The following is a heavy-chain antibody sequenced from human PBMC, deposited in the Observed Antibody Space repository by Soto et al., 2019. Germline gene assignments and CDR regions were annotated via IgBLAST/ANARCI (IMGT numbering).Heavy chain of an antibody. D-gene: IGHD5-12*01. CDR1: GFTFSSYS. CDR2: ISSSSSYI. J-gene: IGHJ6*03. CDR3: ARDGLGYSGYDYPPYYYMDV. V-gene: IGHV3-21*01. Sequence: GGSLRLSCAASGFTFSSYSMNWVRQAPGKGLEWVSSISSSSSYIYYADSVKGRFTISRDNAKNSLYLQMNSLRAEDTAVYYCARDGLGYSGYDYPPYYYMDVWGKGTTVTVSS.